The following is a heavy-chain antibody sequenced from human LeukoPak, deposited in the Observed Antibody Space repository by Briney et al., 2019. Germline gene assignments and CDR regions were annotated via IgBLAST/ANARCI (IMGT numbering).Heavy chain of an antibody. CDR3: ARGYYDTSGYYVDY. CDR2: IYNSRST. J-gene: IGHJ4*02. Sequence: PSETLSLTCTVSGGSISSSDYYWSWIRQPPGKGLEWIGYIYNSRSTYYNPSLKSRVTISVDTSKNQISLKLSSVTAADTAVYYCARGYYDTSGYYVDYWGQGTLVTVSS. V-gene: IGHV4-30-4*01. D-gene: IGHD3-22*01. CDR1: GGSISSSDYY.